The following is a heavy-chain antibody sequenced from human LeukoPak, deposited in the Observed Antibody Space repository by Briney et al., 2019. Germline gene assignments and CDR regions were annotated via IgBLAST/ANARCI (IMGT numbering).Heavy chain of an antibody. D-gene: IGHD6-19*01. J-gene: IGHJ6*02. V-gene: IGHV3-33*01. CDR3: ARTVAGEGYYYYYGMDV. Sequence: GGSLRLSCAASGFTFSSYGMHWVRQAPGKGLEWVAVIWYDGSNKYYADSVKGRFTISRDNSKNTLYLQMNSLRAEDTAVYYCARTVAGEGYYYYYGMDVWGQGTTVTVSS. CDR1: GFTFSSYG. CDR2: IWYDGSNK.